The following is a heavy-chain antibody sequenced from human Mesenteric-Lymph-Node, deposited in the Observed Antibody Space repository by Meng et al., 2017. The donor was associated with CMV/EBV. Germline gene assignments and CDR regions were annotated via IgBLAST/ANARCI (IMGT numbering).Heavy chain of an antibody. CDR3: ARSMDFVTY. D-gene: IGHD2-2*03. V-gene: IGHV3-7*01. J-gene: IGHJ4*02. CDR1: GFTFSNYW. CDR2: IKQDGSEK. Sequence: LTCAASGFTFSNYWLSWVRQAPGKGLEWVANIKQDGSEKKYVDSVKGRFTISRDNAKNSVYLQMNSLRAEDTAVYYCARSMDFVTYWGQGTLVTVSS.